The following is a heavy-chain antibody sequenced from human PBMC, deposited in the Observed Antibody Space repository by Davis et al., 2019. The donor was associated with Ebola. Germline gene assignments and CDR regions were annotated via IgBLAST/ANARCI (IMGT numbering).Heavy chain of an antibody. CDR2: IYPGDSDT. D-gene: IGHD5-18*01. V-gene: IGHV5-51*01. Sequence: GETLKISCKGSGYNFATYWIGWVRQTPGKGLEWMGIIYPGDSDTRYSPSFQGQVTISADKSISTAYLQWSSLKASDTAMYYCARRGYSYGLDDYWGQGTLVTVSS. CDR3: ARRGYSYGLDDY. J-gene: IGHJ4*02. CDR1: GYNFATYW.